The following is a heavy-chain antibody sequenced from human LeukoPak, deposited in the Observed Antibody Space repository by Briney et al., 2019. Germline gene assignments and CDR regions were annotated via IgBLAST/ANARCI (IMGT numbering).Heavy chain of an antibody. Sequence: GGSLRLSCAASGFSFSDHYMDWVRQAPGKGLEWVGRSRNKANSYSTEYAASVKGRFTISRHDSKNSLYLQMNSLKTEDTAVYFCARDHRGPGSRYNYGMDVWGKGTAVTVSS. D-gene: IGHD3-10*01. J-gene: IGHJ6*04. CDR2: SRNKANSYST. CDR3: ARDHRGPGSRYNYGMDV. V-gene: IGHV3-72*01. CDR1: GFSFSDHY.